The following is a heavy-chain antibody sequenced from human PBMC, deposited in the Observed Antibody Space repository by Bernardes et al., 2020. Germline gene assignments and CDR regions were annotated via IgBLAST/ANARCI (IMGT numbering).Heavy chain of an antibody. CDR2: LNTDGSNT. CDR1: GFTFSSYW. D-gene: IGHD6-13*01. Sequence: GGSLRLSRAASGFTFSSYWMHWVRQAPGKGLVWVSRLNTDGSNTIYADSVKGRFTISRDNAKNTLYLQMNSLRAEDTAVYYCTRGAAAANDYWGQGTLVTVSS. V-gene: IGHV3-74*01. J-gene: IGHJ4*02. CDR3: TRGAAAANDY.